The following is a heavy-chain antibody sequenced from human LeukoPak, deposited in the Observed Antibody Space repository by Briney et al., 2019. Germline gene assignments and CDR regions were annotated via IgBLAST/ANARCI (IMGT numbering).Heavy chain of an antibody. CDR1: GFTVSTNS. D-gene: IGHD4-23*01. J-gene: IGHJ4*02. CDR2: IKQDGSEK. CDR3: ARDDYGGRGEFDY. Sequence: GGSLRLSCTVSGFTVSTNSMSWVRQAPGKGLEWVANIKQDGSEKYYVDSVKGRFTISRDNAKNSLYLQMNSLRAEDTAVYYCARDDYGGRGEFDYWGQGTLVTVSS. V-gene: IGHV3-7*01.